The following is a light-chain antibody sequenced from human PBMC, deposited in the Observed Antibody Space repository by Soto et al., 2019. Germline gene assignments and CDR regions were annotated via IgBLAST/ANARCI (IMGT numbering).Light chain of an antibody. Sequence: DIQMTQSPSSLSASAGDRVTITCQASQDISNHLNWYQQKAGQAPKLLINDASNLETGVPSRFSGSGSGTNFTLTISSLQPEDIATYYCQQYVNALTFGGGTKVEIK. V-gene: IGKV1-33*01. CDR1: QDISNH. CDR2: DAS. J-gene: IGKJ4*01. CDR3: QQYVNALT.